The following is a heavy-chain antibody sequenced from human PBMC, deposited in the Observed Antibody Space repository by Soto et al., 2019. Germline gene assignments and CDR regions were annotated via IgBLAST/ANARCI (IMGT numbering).Heavy chain of an antibody. CDR2: IYYSGST. CDR3: ARSMAPRLFDY. J-gene: IGHJ4*02. D-gene: IGHD3-10*01. Sequence: LSLTCTVSGGSISSYYWSWIRQPPGKGLEWIGYIYYSGSTNYNPSLKSRVTISVDTSKNQFSLKLSSVTAADTAVYYCARSMAPRLFDYWGQGTLVTVSS. V-gene: IGHV4-59*01. CDR1: GGSISSYY.